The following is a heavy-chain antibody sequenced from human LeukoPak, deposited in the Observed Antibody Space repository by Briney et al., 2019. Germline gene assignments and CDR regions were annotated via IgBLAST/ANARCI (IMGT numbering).Heavy chain of an antibody. CDR1: GVTSSRYW. V-gene: IGHV3-74*01. Sequence: GGSLRLSCAASGVTSSRYWMHWVRQAPGKGLEWASRIKNDGSRATYADAVNGRFTISGDNDKNTQYLQMNSLCADDTAVYYGVREPYCSGGNCDTAGFDCWGQGTLVTVSS. CDR3: VREPYCSGGNCDTAGFDC. CDR2: IKNDGSRA. J-gene: IGHJ4*02. D-gene: IGHD2-15*01.